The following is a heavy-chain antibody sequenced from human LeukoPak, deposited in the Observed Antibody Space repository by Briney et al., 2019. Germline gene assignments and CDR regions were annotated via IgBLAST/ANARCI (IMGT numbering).Heavy chain of an antibody. CDR3: ARGYVSGFDY. V-gene: IGHV4-38-2*02. J-gene: IGHJ4*02. D-gene: IGHD3-16*01. CDR2: IYHSGST. CDR1: GYSISSGYY. Sequence: PSETLSLTCTVSGYSISSGYYWGWIRQPPGKGLEWIGSIYHSGSTYYNPSLKSRVTISVDTSKNQFSLKLSSVTAADTAVYYCARGYVSGFDYWGQGTLVTVSS.